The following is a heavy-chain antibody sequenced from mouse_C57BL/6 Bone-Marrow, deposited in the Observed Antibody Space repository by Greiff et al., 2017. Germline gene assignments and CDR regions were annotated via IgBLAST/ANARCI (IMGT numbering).Heavy chain of an antibody. Sequence: VQLQESGAELARPGASVKLSCKASGYTFTSYGISWVKQRTGQGLEWIGEIYPRSGNTYYNEQFKGKATLTADKSSSTAYIELRSLTSEDSAVYFCARNGYYTHYYAMDYWGQGTSVTVSS. CDR1: GYTFTSYG. D-gene: IGHD2-3*01. CDR2: IYPRSGNT. J-gene: IGHJ4*01. V-gene: IGHV1-81*01. CDR3: ARNGYYTHYYAMDY.